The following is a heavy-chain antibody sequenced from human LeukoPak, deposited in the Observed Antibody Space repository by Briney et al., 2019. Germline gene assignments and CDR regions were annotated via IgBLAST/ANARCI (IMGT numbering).Heavy chain of an antibody. Sequence: GGSLRLSCAASGFTFSSYSMNWGRQAPGKGLEWVSYISSSSSTIYYADSVKGRFTISRDNAKNSLYLQMNSLRAEDTAVYYCARDRDYVWGSYRYTSWFDPWGQGTLVTVSS. V-gene: IGHV3-48*01. CDR1: GFTFSSYS. CDR3: ARDRDYVWGSYRYTSWFDP. D-gene: IGHD3-16*02. CDR2: ISSSSSTI. J-gene: IGHJ5*02.